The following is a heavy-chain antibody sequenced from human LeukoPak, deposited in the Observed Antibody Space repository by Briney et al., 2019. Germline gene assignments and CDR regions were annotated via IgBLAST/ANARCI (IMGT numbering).Heavy chain of an antibody. CDR2: IYYTGST. CDR1: GDSISSGSNY. V-gene: IGHV4-39*01. Sequence: SETLSLTCSVSGDSISSGSNYWGWIRQPPGKGLEWIGNIYYTGSTYYNPSLKSRVTISIDTSKNQVSLKVSSVTAVDTAVYYCARRNGQDIVATFRRRYYFDYWGQGTLVTVSS. CDR3: ARRNGQDIVATFRRRYYFDY. D-gene: IGHD5-12*01. J-gene: IGHJ4*02.